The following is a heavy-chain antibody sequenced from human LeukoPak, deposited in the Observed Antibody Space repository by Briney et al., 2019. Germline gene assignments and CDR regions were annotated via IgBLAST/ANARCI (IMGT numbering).Heavy chain of an antibody. Sequence: RGSLRLSCAASGFTLSSYAMSWVRQALGKGLEWVSAISDSVNTYHADSVKGRFTISRDSSKNTLFLQMNRLRPEDAAVYYCAKAPVTTCRGAYCYPFDYWGQGTLVTVSS. CDR2: ISDSVNT. D-gene: IGHD2-21*01. V-gene: IGHV3-23*01. CDR3: AKAPVTTCRGAYCYPFDY. CDR1: GFTLSSYA. J-gene: IGHJ4*02.